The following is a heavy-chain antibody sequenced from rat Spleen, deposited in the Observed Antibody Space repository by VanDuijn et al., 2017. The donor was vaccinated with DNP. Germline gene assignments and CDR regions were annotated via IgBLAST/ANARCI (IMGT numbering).Heavy chain of an antibody. Sequence: EVQLVDSGGDLVQPGRSLKLSCASSGFTFSDYYMAWVRQAPTKGLEWVAYITYDGGSTYLRDSVQGRFTISRDNAKSTLYLQMNSLRSEDMATYYCVRWNSGHFDYWGQGVMVTVSS. CDR2: ITYDGGST. D-gene: IGHD4-3*01. J-gene: IGHJ2*01. CDR3: VRWNSGHFDY. V-gene: IGHV5-22*01. CDR1: GFTFSDYY.